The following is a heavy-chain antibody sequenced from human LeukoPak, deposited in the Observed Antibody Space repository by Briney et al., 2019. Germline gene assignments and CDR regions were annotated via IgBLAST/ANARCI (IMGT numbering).Heavy chain of an antibody. CDR3: TRAPHVSFETTDYYYLYYYMDV. Sequence: PGGSLRLSCTTSGFTFGDYAMIWVRQAPGKGLEWVSFIRSKTYGGTAEYAASVEGRFTISRDDSTSIAYLQMNSLKTEDTALYYCTRAPHVSFETTDYYYLYYYMDVWGKGTTVTVSS. CDR1: GFTFGDYA. J-gene: IGHJ6*03. V-gene: IGHV3-49*04. CDR2: IRSKTYGGTA. D-gene: IGHD1-7*01.